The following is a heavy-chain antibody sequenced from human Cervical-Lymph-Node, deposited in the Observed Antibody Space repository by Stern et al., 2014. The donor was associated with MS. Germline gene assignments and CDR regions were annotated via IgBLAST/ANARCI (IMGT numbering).Heavy chain of an antibody. Sequence: QVQLVESGGGLVKPGGSLRLSCAASGLTFSEQYMSWIRQAPGKGLEWVSDISSGGSSIYYADSVKGRFTISRDNAKNSLYLQMNSLRVEDTAIYYCAITIGSGWFDPWGQGTLVTVSS. CDR3: AITIGSGWFDP. CDR1: GLTFSEQY. D-gene: IGHD5-24*01. J-gene: IGHJ5*02. CDR2: ISSGGSSI. V-gene: IGHV3-11*01.